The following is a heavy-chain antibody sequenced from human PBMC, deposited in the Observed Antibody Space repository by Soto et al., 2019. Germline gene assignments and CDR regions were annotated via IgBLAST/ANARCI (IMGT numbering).Heavy chain of an antibody. CDR1: GGSISSGDYY. V-gene: IGHV4-30-4*01. CDR3: ASNSYGYTLYDY. Sequence: SETLSVTCTVSGGSISSGDYYWSWIRQPPGKGLEWIGYIYYSGSTYYNPSLKSRVTISVDTSKNQFSLKLSSVTAADTAVYYCASNSYGYTLYDYWGQGTLVTVSS. CDR2: IYYSGST. J-gene: IGHJ4*02. D-gene: IGHD5-18*01.